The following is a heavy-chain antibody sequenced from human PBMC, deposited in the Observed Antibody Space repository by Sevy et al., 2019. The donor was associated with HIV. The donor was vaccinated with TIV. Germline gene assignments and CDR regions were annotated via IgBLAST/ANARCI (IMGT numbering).Heavy chain of an antibody. Sequence: ASVKVSCKASGGTFSSYGISWVRQAPGQGLEWMGGIIPILGTVNYAQKFQGRVTITADESTKTAYMELGSLRSEDTAVYYCVRGGGNGWYYFDYWGQETLVTVSS. CDR1: GGTFSSYG. D-gene: IGHD6-19*01. V-gene: IGHV1-69*13. J-gene: IGHJ4*02. CDR3: VRGGGNGWYYFDY. CDR2: IIPILGTV.